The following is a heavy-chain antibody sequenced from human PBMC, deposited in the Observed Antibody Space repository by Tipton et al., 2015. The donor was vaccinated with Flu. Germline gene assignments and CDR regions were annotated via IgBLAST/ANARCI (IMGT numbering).Heavy chain of an antibody. Sequence: TLSLTCIVSGASVRSSTYYWGFIRQPPGKGLEWIGNMHYSGGSYYNPSLESRASISKDTSKNQFFLRLTSVTAADTAIYYCAKHSAYDYDWGQGTQVTVSS. CDR1: GASVRSSTYY. V-gene: IGHV4-39*07. D-gene: IGHD5-12*01. J-gene: IGHJ4*02. CDR3: AKHSAYDYD. CDR2: MHYSGGS.